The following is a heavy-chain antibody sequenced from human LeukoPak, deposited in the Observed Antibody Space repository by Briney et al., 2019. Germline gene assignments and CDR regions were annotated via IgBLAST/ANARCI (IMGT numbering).Heavy chain of an antibody. CDR1: GYSIRSGFY. V-gene: IGHV4-38-2*02. J-gene: IGHJ3*02. CDR2: IYHRGIT. D-gene: IGHD3-22*01. CDR3: ARGLYYSDSSGSLLDAFDI. Sequence: SETLSLTCTVSGYSIRSGFYWGWIRQPPGKGLEGMGNIYHRGITYYTPSLKSRVTISVDTSKTPFSLKLSSVPAADTAVYYCARGLYYSDSSGSLLDAFDIWGQGTMVTVSS.